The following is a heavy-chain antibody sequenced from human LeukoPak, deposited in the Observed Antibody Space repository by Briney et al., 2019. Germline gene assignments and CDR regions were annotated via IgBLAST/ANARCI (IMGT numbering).Heavy chain of an antibody. CDR2: INPNSGGT. CDR1: GYTFTGYY. D-gene: IGHD5-18*01. V-gene: IGHV1-2*02. J-gene: IGHJ6*02. CDR3: ARGGLSYGPPTKFYYGMDV. Sequence: GASVKVSCKASGYTFTGYYMHWVRQAPGQGLEWMGWINPNSGGTNYAQKFQGRVTMTRDTSISTAYMELSRLRSDDTAVYYCARGGLSYGPPTKFYYGMDVWGQGTTVTVSS.